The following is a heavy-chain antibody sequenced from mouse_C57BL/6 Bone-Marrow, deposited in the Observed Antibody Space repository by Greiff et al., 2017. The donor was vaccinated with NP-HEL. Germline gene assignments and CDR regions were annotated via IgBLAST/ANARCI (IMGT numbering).Heavy chain of an antibody. CDR3: ARSITTVPFDY. CDR2: IDPSDSYT. J-gene: IGHJ2*01. V-gene: IGHV1-69*01. D-gene: IGHD1-1*01. CDR1: GYTFTSYW. Sequence: VQLQQPGAELVMPGASVKLSCKASGYTFTSYWMHWVKQRPGQGLEWIGEIDPSDSYTNYNQKFKGKSTLTVDKSSSPAYMQLSSLTSEDSAVYYCARSITTVPFDYWGQGTTLTVSS.